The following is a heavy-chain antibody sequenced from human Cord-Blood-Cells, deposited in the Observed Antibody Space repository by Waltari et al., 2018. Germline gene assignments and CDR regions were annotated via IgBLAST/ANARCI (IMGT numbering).Heavy chain of an antibody. J-gene: IGHJ4*02. Sequence: EVQLLESGGGLVQPGGSLRLSCAASGFTFSSYAMSWVRQAPGKGLEWVSAIRGSGGSTYYADSVKGRFTISRDNSKNTLYLQMNSLRAEDTAVYYCAKASEYDFWSGYYYWGQGTLVTVSS. CDR2: IRGSGGST. CDR3: AKASEYDFWSGYYY. CDR1: GFTFSSYA. V-gene: IGHV3-23*01. D-gene: IGHD3-3*01.